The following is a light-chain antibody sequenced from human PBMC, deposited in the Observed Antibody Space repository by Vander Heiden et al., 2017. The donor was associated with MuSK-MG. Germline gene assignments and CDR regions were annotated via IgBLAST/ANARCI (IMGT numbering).Light chain of an antibody. CDR2: GAS. V-gene: IGKV3-15*01. J-gene: IGKJ5*01. Sequence: EIVMTQSPATLSVSPGERATLSCRASQSVSSNLAWYQQKPGQAPRLLIYGASTSATGIPARFSGSGSGTEFTLTISSLQSEDFAVSYCQQDNNWPTTFGPGTLMEIK. CDR1: QSVSSN. CDR3: QQDNNWPTT.